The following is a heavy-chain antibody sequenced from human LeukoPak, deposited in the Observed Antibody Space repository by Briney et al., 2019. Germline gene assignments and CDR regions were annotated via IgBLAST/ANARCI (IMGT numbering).Heavy chain of an antibody. D-gene: IGHD3-3*01. V-gene: IGHV4-59*08. Sequence: SETLSLTCTVSGGSISSYYWSWIRQPPGKGLEWIGYIYYSGSTNYNPSLKSRVTISVDTSKDQFSLKLSSVTAADTAVYYCARSDYDFWSGYTYYFDYWGQGTLVTVSS. CDR2: IYYSGST. CDR3: ARSDYDFWSGYTYYFDY. J-gene: IGHJ4*02. CDR1: GGSISSYY.